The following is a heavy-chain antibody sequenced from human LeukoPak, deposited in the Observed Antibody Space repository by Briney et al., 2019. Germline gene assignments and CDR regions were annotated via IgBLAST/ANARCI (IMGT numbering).Heavy chain of an antibody. D-gene: IGHD3-16*02. V-gene: IGHV3-13*01. Sequence: GGSLRLSCAAPGFTFSSYDMHWVRQATGKGLEWVSTIGTAGDTYYPGSVKGRFTISRENAKNSLYLQMNSLRAGDTAVYYCARERVNYGMDVWGQGTTVTVSS. CDR1: GFTFSSYD. CDR3: ARERVNYGMDV. J-gene: IGHJ6*02. CDR2: IGTAGDT.